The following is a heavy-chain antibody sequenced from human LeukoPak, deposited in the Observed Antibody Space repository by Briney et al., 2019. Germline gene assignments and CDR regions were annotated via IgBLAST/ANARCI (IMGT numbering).Heavy chain of an antibody. D-gene: IGHD6-13*01. Sequence: PGGSLRLSCAASGFTFSSYSMNWVRQAPGKGLEWVSSISSSSSYIYYADSVKGRFTISRDNAKNSLYLQMNSLRAENTAVYYCARNSIAAAGTFDYWGQGTLVTVSS. CDR2: ISSSSSYI. CDR3: ARNSIAAAGTFDY. V-gene: IGHV3-21*01. J-gene: IGHJ4*02. CDR1: GFTFSSYS.